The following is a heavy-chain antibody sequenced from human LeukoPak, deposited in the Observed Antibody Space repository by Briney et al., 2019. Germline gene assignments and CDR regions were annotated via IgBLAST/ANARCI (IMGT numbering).Heavy chain of an antibody. CDR2: ISSSGSTI. CDR1: GFTFTSYS. CDR3: ARADSSGWNEYWFDP. V-gene: IGHV3-48*04. D-gene: IGHD6-19*01. J-gene: IGHJ5*02. Sequence: PGGSLRLSCAASGFTFTSYSMNWVRQAPGKGLEWVSYISSSGSTIYYADSVKGRFTISRDNAKNSLYLQMNSLRAEDTAVYYCARADSSGWNEYWFDPWGQGTLVTVSS.